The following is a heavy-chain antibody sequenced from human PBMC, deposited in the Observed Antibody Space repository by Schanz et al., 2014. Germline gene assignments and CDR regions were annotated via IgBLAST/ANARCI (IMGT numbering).Heavy chain of an antibody. CDR2: ITAYNGDT. Sequence: QVHLVQSGAEVKKPGASVKVSCKASGYTFTSYGINWVRQAPGQGLEWMGWITAYNGDTNYALKLQGRVTMTTDTSTGTAYMELRSLRSDDTAVYYCARDRRRYCSTASCLHDNWFDPWGQGTLVIVAS. V-gene: IGHV1-18*01. CDR3: ARDRRRYCSTASCLHDNWFDP. D-gene: IGHD2-2*01. J-gene: IGHJ5*02. CDR1: GYTFTSYG.